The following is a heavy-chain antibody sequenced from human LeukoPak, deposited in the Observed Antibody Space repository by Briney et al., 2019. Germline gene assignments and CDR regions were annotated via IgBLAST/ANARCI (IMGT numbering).Heavy chain of an antibody. D-gene: IGHD6-19*01. CDR1: GFTFSSYA. V-gene: IGHV3-23*01. CDR3: AKVIAVATNIFDY. CDR2: ISGSGGST. Sequence: PGGSLRLSCAASGFTFSSYAMSWVRQAPGKGLEWVSAISGSGGSTYYADSVKGRFTISRDNSRNTLYLQMNSLRAEDTAVYYCAKVIAVATNIFDYWGQGTLVTVSS. J-gene: IGHJ4*02.